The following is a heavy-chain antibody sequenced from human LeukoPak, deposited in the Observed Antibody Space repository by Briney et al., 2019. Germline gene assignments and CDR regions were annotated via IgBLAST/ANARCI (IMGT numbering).Heavy chain of an antibody. V-gene: IGHV3-13*01. J-gene: IGHJ4*02. Sequence: GGSLRLSCAASGFTFSNYDMHWVRHVTGKGLEWVSAIGTAGDTYYPGSVKGRFTISKENAKNSLYLQLNILRAGDTAVYYCARVSGYNYDYWGQGTLVTVSS. CDR2: IGTAGDT. CDR3: ARVSGYNYDY. D-gene: IGHD5-24*01. CDR1: GFTFSNYD.